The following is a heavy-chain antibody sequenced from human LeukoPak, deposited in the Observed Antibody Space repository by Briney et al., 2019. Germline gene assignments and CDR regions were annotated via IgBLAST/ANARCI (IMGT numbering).Heavy chain of an antibody. CDR1: GFTFGVDG. CDR2: ISGSGGST. CDR3: AKDQDYYDSSGYFDY. D-gene: IGHD3-22*01. Sequence: PGGSLKLSCIASGFTFGVDGMSWFRQAPGKGLEWVSAISGSGGSTYYADSVKGRFTISRDNSKNTLYLQMNSLRAEDTAVYYCAKDQDYYDSSGYFDYWGQGTLVTVSS. J-gene: IGHJ4*02. V-gene: IGHV3-23*01.